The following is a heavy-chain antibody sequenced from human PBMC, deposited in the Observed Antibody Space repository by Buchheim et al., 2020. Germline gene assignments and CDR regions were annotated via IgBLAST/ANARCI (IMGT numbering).Heavy chain of an antibody. J-gene: IGHJ6*02. D-gene: IGHD5-18*01. CDR3: ARDTYSYGEYYYYYGMDV. CDR1: GFTFSSYW. V-gene: IGHV3-7*01. Sequence: EVQLVESGGGLVQPGGSLRLSCAASGFTFSSYWMSWVRQAPGKGLEWMANIKQDGSEKYYVDSVKGRFTISRDNAKNSLYLQMNSLRAEDTAVYYCARDTYSYGEYYYYYGMDVWGQGTT. CDR2: IKQDGSEK.